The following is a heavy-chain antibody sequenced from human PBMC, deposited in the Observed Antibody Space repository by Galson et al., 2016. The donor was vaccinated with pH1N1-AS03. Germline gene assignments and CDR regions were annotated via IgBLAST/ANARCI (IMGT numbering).Heavy chain of an antibody. V-gene: IGHV1-2*04. CDR1: EYIFTGFY. CDR2: INTDSGVT. D-gene: IGHD2-2*01. CDR3: ARDPRGPCTSATCATSYYFGMDV. Sequence: QSGAEVKKPGESLKVSCKASEYIFTGFYVHWVRQAPGQGLEWMGWINTDSGVTNYAQKFEAWVTMTRDTSVSTAYMELYGLKSDDTAVYYCARDPRGPCTSATCATSYYFGMDVWGQGTTVIVSS. J-gene: IGHJ6*02.